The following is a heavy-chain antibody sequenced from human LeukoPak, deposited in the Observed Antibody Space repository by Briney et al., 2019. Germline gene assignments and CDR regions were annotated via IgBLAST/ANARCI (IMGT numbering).Heavy chain of an antibody. J-gene: IGHJ4*02. CDR1: GFTVSSNY. Sequence: GGSLRLSCAASGFTVSSNYMSWVRQAPGKGLEWVSVVYSGGSTYYTDSVKRRFTISRDNSKNTLYLQMNSLRAEDTAVYYCARERITMVRGVIITRYFDYWGQGTLVTVSS. V-gene: IGHV3-53*01. D-gene: IGHD3-10*01. CDR3: ARERITMVRGVIITRYFDY. CDR2: VYSGGST.